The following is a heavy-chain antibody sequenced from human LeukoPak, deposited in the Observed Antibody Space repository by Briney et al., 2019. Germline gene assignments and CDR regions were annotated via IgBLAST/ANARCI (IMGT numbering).Heavy chain of an antibody. Sequence: GGSLRLSCAASGFTFSSYWMSWVRQAPGKGLEWVANIKQDGSEKYYVDSVKGRFTISRDNAKNSLYLQMNSLRAEDTAVYYCAREGIVVVPDHFDYWGQGTLVTVSS. CDR3: AREGIVVVPDHFDY. CDR2: IKQDGSEK. V-gene: IGHV3-7*01. J-gene: IGHJ4*02. CDR1: GFTFSSYW. D-gene: IGHD2-2*01.